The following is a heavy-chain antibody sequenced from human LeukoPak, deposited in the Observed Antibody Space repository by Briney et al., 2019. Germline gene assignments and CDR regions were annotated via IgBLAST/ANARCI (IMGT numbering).Heavy chain of an antibody. CDR1: GGSFSGYY. D-gene: IGHD3-16*02. V-gene: IGHV4-34*01. CDR3: ASGTRKELRLGDLPSAFDF. Sequence: SETLSLTCDVYGGSFSGYYWSWIRQPPGKGLEWIGEINQSGSTNYNPSLKSRVTISVDTSRNQFSLKLSSVTAADTAVYYCASGTRKELRLGDLPSAFDFWGQGTLVTVSS. CDR2: INQSGST. J-gene: IGHJ4*02.